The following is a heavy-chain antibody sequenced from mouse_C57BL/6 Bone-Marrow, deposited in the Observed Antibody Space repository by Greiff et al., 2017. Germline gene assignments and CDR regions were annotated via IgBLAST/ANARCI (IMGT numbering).Heavy chain of an antibody. CDR1: GYTFTDYN. CDR2: INPNNGGT. Sequence: VQLQQSGPELVKPGASVKMSCKASGYTFTDYNMHWVKQSHGKSLEWIGYINPNNGGTSYNQKFKGKATLTVNKSASTAYMELRSRTSEESEVYYCAQKEDYYGSSYAMDYWGQGTSVTVSS. J-gene: IGHJ4*01. CDR3: AQKEDYYGSSYAMDY. D-gene: IGHD1-1*01. V-gene: IGHV1-22*01.